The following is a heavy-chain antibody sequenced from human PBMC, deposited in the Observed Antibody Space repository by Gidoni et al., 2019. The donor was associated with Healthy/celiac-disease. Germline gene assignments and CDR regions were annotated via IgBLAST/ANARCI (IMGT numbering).Heavy chain of an antibody. CDR1: GFTFSSYS. Sequence: EVQLVESGGGLVKPGGSLRLSCAASGFTFSSYSMNWVRQAPGKGLELVSSISSSSSYIYYADSVKGRFTISRDNAKNSLYLQMNSLRAEDTAVYYCAREAGGVSYFDYWGQGTLVTVSS. CDR3: AREAGGVSYFDY. CDR2: ISSSSSYI. D-gene: IGHD2-8*02. J-gene: IGHJ4*02. V-gene: IGHV3-21*01.